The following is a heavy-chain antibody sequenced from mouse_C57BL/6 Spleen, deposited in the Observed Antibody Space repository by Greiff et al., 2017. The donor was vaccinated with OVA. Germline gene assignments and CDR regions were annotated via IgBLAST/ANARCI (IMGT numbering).Heavy chain of an antibody. J-gene: IGHJ3*01. CDR3: ASGLLFAY. V-gene: IGHV1-80*01. D-gene: IGHD6-2*01. Sequence: QVQLKESGAELVKPGASVKISCKASGYAFSSYWMNWVKQRPGKGLEWIGQIYPGDGDTNYNGKFKGKATLTADKSSSTAYMQLSSLTSEDSAVYFCASGLLFAYWGQGTLVTVSA. CDR1: GYAFSSYW. CDR2: IYPGDGDT.